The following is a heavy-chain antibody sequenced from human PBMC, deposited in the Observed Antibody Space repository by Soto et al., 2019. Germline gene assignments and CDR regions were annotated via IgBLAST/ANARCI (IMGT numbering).Heavy chain of an antibody. Sequence: EVQLVESGGGLVQPRGSLRLSCAASGFTFSSYWMHWVRQAPGKGLVWVSRINRDGSSTSYADSVKGRFTISRDNAKNTLYLQMNSLRAEDTAVYYCARTYSGSAQGVWYFDYWGQGTLVTVSS. CDR1: GFTFSSYW. J-gene: IGHJ4*02. D-gene: IGHD1-26*01. CDR2: INRDGSST. CDR3: ARTYSGSAQGVWYFDY. V-gene: IGHV3-74*01.